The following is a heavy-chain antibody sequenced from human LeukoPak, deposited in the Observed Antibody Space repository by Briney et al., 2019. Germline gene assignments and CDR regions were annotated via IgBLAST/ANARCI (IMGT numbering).Heavy chain of an antibody. Sequence: SETLSLTCTVSGGSISSYYWSWIRQHPGKGLEWIGYIYYSGSTYYNPSLKSRVTISVDTSKNQFSLKLSSVTAADTAVYYCAIMRGYSGYGLDYWGQGTLVTVSS. CDR3: AIMRGYSGYGLDY. CDR2: IYYSGST. D-gene: IGHD5-12*01. CDR1: GGSISSYY. V-gene: IGHV4-59*06. J-gene: IGHJ4*02.